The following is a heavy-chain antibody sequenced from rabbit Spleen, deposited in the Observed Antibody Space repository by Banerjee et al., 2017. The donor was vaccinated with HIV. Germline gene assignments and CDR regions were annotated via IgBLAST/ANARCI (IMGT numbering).Heavy chain of an antibody. CDR3: VKDGRSLSSGWGGDL. V-gene: IGHV1S45*01. Sequence: QEQLVESGGGLVKPEGSLKLSCTASGFSFSNKAVMCWVRQAPGKGLEWIACINAVTGKAVYASWAKGRFTFSKTSSTTVTLQMTSLTAADTATYFCVKDGRSLSSGWGGDLWGPGTLVTVS. D-gene: IGHD4-1*01. CDR1: GFSFSNKAV. J-gene: IGHJ4*01. CDR2: INAVTGKA.